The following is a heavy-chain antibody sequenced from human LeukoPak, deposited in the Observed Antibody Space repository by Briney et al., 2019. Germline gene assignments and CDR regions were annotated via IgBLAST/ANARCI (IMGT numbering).Heavy chain of an antibody. Sequence: ASVKVSCKASGDTFSSHAITWVRQAPGQGLEWMGWISAYNGNTNYAQKLQGRVTMTTDTSTSTAYMELRSLRSDDTAVYYCARLPYYYDSSGYQYWGQGTLVTVSS. D-gene: IGHD3-22*01. J-gene: IGHJ4*02. CDR2: ISAYNGNT. CDR3: ARLPYYYDSSGYQY. V-gene: IGHV1-18*01. CDR1: GDTFSSHA.